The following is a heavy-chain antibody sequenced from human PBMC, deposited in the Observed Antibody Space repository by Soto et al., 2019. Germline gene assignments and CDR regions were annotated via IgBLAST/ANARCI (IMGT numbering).Heavy chain of an antibody. D-gene: IGHD3-10*01. CDR2: IWYDSREE. Sequence: PGGSLRLSCVASGFTFSTYGMHLVRQAPGKGLEWVAGIWYDSREEYYIDSVKGRFTISRDNSKNTLYLQMNSLRVEDMAVYFCARDDSPNYYVSGSYFNVWGQGTPVTVS. CDR1: GFTFSTYG. J-gene: IGHJ4*02. V-gene: IGHV3-33*01. CDR3: ARDDSPNYYVSGSYFNV.